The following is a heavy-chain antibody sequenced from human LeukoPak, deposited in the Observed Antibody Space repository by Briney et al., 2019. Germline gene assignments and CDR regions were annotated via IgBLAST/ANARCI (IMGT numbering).Heavy chain of an antibody. Sequence: PGGSLRLSCAASGFTFSSYGMSWVRQAPGKGLEWVSGIRGSGDITFYADSVKGRFTISRDNSKNTLYLQMNSLRAEDTAIYYCAKNGDRGAYCTGGTCYPYFYYYMDVWGKGTTVTI. V-gene: IGHV3-23*01. CDR2: IRGSGDIT. D-gene: IGHD2-15*01. CDR1: GFTFSSYG. J-gene: IGHJ6*03. CDR3: AKNGDRGAYCTGGTCYPYFYYYMDV.